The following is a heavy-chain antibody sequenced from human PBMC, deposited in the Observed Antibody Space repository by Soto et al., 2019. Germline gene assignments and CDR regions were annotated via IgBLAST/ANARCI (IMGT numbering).Heavy chain of an antibody. CDR1: GGSISSGGHY. CDR3: ARDYGGHSNSDY. V-gene: IGHV4-31*03. D-gene: IGHD4-17*01. Sequence: SETLSLTCTVSGGSISSGGHYWSWIRQHPVKGLEWIGYIYFNGITYYNPSLKSRVTISVDTSKNQFSLKLSSVTAADTAVYYCARDYGGHSNSDYWGQGTLVTVS. J-gene: IGHJ4*02. CDR2: IYFNGIT.